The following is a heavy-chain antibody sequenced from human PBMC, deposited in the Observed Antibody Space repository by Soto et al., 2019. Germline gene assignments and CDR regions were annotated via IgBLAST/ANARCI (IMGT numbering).Heavy chain of an antibody. CDR2: IYYSGST. D-gene: IGHD4-17*01. CDR3: ASSVYGDYGGYWFDP. V-gene: IGHV4-59*02. CDR1: AGYVSSSY. Sequence: SETLSLTCTVSAGYVSSSYWNWIRQPPGKGLEWIGYIYYSGSTNYNPSLRSRVTISVDTSNNQFSLKLRSVTAAVTAVYYCASSVYGDYGGYWFDPWGRGTLVTVSS. J-gene: IGHJ5*02.